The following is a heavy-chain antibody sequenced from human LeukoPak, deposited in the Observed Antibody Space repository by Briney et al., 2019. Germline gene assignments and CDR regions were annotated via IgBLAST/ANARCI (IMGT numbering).Heavy chain of an antibody. Sequence: PGGSLRLSCAASGFTFSSYEMNWVRQAPGKGLEWVSYISSSGSTIYYADSVKGRFTISRDNAKSSLYLQMNSLRAEDTAVYYCARDSRYSSSWYDYWGQGTLVTVSS. CDR1: GFTFSSYE. CDR2: ISSSGSTI. V-gene: IGHV3-48*03. D-gene: IGHD6-13*01. J-gene: IGHJ4*02. CDR3: ARDSRYSSSWYDY.